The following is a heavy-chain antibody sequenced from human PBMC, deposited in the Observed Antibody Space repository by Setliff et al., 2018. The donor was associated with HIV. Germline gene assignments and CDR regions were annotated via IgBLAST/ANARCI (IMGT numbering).Heavy chain of an antibody. CDR2: ISSSGSTI. V-gene: IGHV3-48*03. Sequence: GGSLRLSCAASGFTFSSYEMNWVRQAPGKGLEWVSYISSSGSTIYYVDSVKGRFTISRDNAKNSLYLQMNSLRAEDTAVYYCASVLRYYGSGSYPFGYWGQGTLVTVSS. D-gene: IGHD3-10*01. CDR3: ASVLRYYGSGSYPFGY. CDR1: GFTFSSYE. J-gene: IGHJ4*02.